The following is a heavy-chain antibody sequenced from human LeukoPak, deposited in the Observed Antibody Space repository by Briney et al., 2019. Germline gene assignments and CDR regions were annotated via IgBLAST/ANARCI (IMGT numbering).Heavy chain of an antibody. CDR1: GVSVSSVSYH. CDR3: ARGFGYYDSSGYNFVWAFDI. J-gene: IGHJ3*02. CDR2: IYTSGNT. D-gene: IGHD3-22*01. Sequence: SETLSLTSTVSGVSVSSVSYHWRWIRQPPEKRLGWIGRIYTSGNTNYNPSLTSRVTISVDTSKNQFSLKLNSMTAADTAVYYCARGFGYYDSSGYNFVWAFDIWGQGTMVTVSS. V-gene: IGHV4-61*02.